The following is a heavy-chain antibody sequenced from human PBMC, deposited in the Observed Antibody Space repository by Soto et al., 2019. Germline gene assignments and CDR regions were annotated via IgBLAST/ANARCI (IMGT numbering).Heavy chain of an antibody. V-gene: IGHV4-34*01. CDR1: GGSFSGYY. J-gene: IGHJ4*02. CDR3: AREGSSGYSYGRPYYFDY. CDR2: INHSGST. D-gene: IGHD5-18*01. Sequence: KPSETLSLTCAVYGGSFSGYYWSWIRQPPGKGLEWIGEINHSGSTNYNPSLKSRVTISVDTSKNQFSLKLSSVTAADTAVYYCAREGSSGYSYGRPYYFDYWGQGTLVTVSS.